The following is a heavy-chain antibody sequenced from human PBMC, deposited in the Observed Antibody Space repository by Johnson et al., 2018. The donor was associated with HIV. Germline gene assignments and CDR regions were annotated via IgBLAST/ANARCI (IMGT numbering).Heavy chain of an antibody. V-gene: IGHV3-30*18. D-gene: IGHD5-24*01. CDR2: ISYDGDDK. Sequence: QVQLVESGGGVVQPGRSLRLSCAASGFTFSSYGMHWVRQAPGKGLEWVAVISYDGDDKYYADSVKGRFTISRDNSKNTLYLQMNSLRAEDTAVYYCAKDIGDGYDRWGGLDIWGQGTMVTVSS. CDR1: GFTFSSYG. J-gene: IGHJ3*02. CDR3: AKDIGDGYDRWGGLDI.